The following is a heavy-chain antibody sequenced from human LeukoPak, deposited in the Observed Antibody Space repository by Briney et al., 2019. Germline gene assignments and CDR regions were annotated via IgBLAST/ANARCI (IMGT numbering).Heavy chain of an antibody. CDR1: GFTFSSYA. CDR3: ARDPAYCSSTSCYTEFDY. J-gene: IGHJ4*02. Sequence: PGRSLRLSCAASGFTFSSYAMHWVRQAPGKGLEWVAVISYDGSNKYYADSVKGRFTISRDNSKNTLYLQMNSLRSEDTAVYYCARDPAYCSSTSCYTEFDYWGQGTLVTVSS. V-gene: IGHV3-30-3*01. CDR2: ISYDGSNK. D-gene: IGHD2-2*02.